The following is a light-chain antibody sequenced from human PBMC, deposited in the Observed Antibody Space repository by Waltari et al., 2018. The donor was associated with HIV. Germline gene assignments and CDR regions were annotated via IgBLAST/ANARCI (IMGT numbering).Light chain of an antibody. Sequence: DIVMTQSPDSLAVSLGARATINCKSSQSVLYNSNNKNYLAWYLQKPGQPPNLLIYWASTRESGVPDRFSGSGSGTDFTLTISSLQAEDVAVYYCQQYYSTPLAFGGGTKVEIK. CDR3: QQYYSTPLA. V-gene: IGKV4-1*01. J-gene: IGKJ4*01. CDR2: WAS. CDR1: QSVLYNSNNKNY.